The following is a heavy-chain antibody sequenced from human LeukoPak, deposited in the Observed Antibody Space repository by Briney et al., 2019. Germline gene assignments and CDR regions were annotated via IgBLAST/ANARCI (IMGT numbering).Heavy chain of an antibody. V-gene: IGHV3-48*04. D-gene: IGHD2-21*01. J-gene: IGHJ3*02. CDR2: ISSSGTTI. CDR3: ARTVADSFDI. Sequence: PGGSLRLSCAASGFTFSSYAMSWVRKAPGKGLEGVAYISSSGTTIYYADSAKGRFTISKDIAKSSLYLQMNSLRAEDTAAFYCARTVADSFDIWGQGTTVTVSS. CDR1: GFTFSSYA.